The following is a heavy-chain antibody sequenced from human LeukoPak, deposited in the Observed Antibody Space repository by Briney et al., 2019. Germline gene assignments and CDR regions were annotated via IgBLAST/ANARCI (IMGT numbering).Heavy chain of an antibody. CDR2: ISWNSGSI. D-gene: IGHD3-9*01. V-gene: IGHV3-9*01. CDR1: GFTFDDYA. Sequence: SGGSLRLSCAASGFTFDDYAMHWVRQAPGKGLEWVSGISWNSGSIGYADSVKGRFTISRDNAKNSLYLQMNSLRAEDTALYYCARGKGYDILTGNYFDYWGQGTLVTVSS. CDR3: ARGKGYDILTGNYFDY. J-gene: IGHJ4*02.